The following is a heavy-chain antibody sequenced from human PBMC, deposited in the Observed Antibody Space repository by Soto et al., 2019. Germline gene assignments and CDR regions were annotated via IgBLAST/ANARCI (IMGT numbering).Heavy chain of an antibody. CDR1: GGSVSSHY. D-gene: IGHD6-19*01. Sequence: PSDTLSLPCSVSGGSVSSHYWSWVRQPAGKGREWIGRIYISGNTKYNPSFKSRVTVSVDTSKNQVSLRLSSVTAADTAVYYCARELKPYNSGWYFTLSWSQGTQVTVSS. J-gene: IGHJ5*02. CDR3: ARELKPYNSGWYFTLS. CDR2: IYISGNT. V-gene: IGHV4-4*07.